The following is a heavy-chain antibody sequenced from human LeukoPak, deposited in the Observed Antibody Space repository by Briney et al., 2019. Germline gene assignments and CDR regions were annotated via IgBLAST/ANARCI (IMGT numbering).Heavy chain of an antibody. Sequence: NPGGSLRLSCAASGFTFSSYSMNWVRQAPGKGLEWVSSISSRSSYIYYADSVKGRFTISRDNAKNSLYLQMNSLRAEDTAVYYCARDRYQLLSRAVAFDIWGQGTMVTVSS. CDR3: ARDRYQLLSRAVAFDI. CDR2: ISSRSSYI. J-gene: IGHJ3*02. D-gene: IGHD2-2*01. CDR1: GFTFSSYS. V-gene: IGHV3-21*01.